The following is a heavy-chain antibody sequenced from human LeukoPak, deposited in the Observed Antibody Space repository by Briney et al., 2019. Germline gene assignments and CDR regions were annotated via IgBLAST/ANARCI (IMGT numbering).Heavy chain of an antibody. CDR2: IYDSGST. Sequence: PSETLSLTCTVSGGSISTYYWSWIRQPPGKGLEWIGYIYDSGSTNYNPSLKSRVTISVDMSKDQFSLKLSSVTAADTAVYYCARTGATYYDILTGLKWFDPWGQGTLVTVSS. CDR1: GGSISTYY. D-gene: IGHD3-9*01. V-gene: IGHV4-59*08. J-gene: IGHJ5*02. CDR3: ARTGATYYDILTGLKWFDP.